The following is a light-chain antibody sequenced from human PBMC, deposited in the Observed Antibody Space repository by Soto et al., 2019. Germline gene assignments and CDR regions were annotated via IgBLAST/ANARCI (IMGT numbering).Light chain of an antibody. CDR3: HQYNAWPLA. V-gene: IGKV3-15*01. CDR1: QNVVTN. CDR2: GAS. Sequence: EIVMAQSPATLSVSPGERATLSCRASQNVVTNLAWYQQIPGQAPRLLIYGASTRATGIPARFSGSGSGTEFTLTISSLQSEDFAVYYCHQYNAWPLACGGGPRWIS. J-gene: IGKJ4*01.